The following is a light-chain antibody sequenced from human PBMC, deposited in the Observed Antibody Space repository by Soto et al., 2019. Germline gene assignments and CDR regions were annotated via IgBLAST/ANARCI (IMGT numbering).Light chain of an antibody. Sequence: QSALTQPASVSGSPGQSITISCTGTSSDVGGYNYVSWYQQHPGKAPKLMIYDVSNRPSGVSSRFSGSKSGNTAPLTISGLQAEDEADYYCSSYTTSSTYVFGTGTKVTVL. J-gene: IGLJ1*01. CDR1: SSDVGGYNY. V-gene: IGLV2-14*01. CDR2: DVS. CDR3: SSYTTSSTYV.